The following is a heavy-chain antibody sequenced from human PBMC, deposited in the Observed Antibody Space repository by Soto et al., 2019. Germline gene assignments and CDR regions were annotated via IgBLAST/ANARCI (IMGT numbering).Heavy chain of an antibody. V-gene: IGHV4-30-4*01. CDR3: AINSSGYTFYYN. Sequence: PSETLSLTCTVAGGSISSGDYYWSWIRQPPGKGLEWIGYIYYSGSTYYNPSLKSRVTISVDTSKNQFSLKLSSVTAADTAVYYCAINSSGYTFYYNWGQETLLTISS. CDR2: IYYSGST. CDR1: GGSISSGDYY. D-gene: IGHD5-18*01. J-gene: IGHJ4*02.